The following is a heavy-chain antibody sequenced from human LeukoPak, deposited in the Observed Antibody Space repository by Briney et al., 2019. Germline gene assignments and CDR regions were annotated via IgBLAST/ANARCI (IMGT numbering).Heavy chain of an antibody. CDR2: ISYDGSNK. Sequence: GGSLRLSCSASGFTVSSYAMHWVRQAPGKGLEWVAVISYDGSNKYYADSVKGRFTISRDNSKNTLYLQMNSLRAEDTAVYYCARDRGSGSYFDYWGQGTLVTVSS. D-gene: IGHD3-10*01. CDR1: GFTVSSYA. CDR3: ARDRGSGSYFDY. V-gene: IGHV3-30*04. J-gene: IGHJ4*02.